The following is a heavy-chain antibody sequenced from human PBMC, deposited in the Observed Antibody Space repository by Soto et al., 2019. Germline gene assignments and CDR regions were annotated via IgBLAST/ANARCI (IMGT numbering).Heavy chain of an antibody. Sequence: QITLKESGPPLVKPTQTLTLTCTLSGFSHSTSGVAVGWIRQPPGQALEWLGHIYWNDDEYYSTSLKSRLSLSKDTSKNQVVLTMTNVDPLDTGTYYCARLLTAALFSYDLWGQGTLVTVSS. CDR2: IYWNDDE. J-gene: IGHJ5*02. CDR3: ARLLTAALFSYDL. CDR1: GFSHSTSGVA. V-gene: IGHV2-5*01. D-gene: IGHD2-21*02.